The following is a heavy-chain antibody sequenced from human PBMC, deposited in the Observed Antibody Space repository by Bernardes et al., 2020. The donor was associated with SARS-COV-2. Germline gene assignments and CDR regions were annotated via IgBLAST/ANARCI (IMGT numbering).Heavy chain of an antibody. CDR1: GFTFSSYG. CDR3: AKDGQRLTADYYFDY. CDR2: ISYDGSNK. D-gene: IGHD1-1*01. Sequence: GGSLRLSCAASGFTFSSYGMRWVRQAPGKGLEWVAVISYDGSNKYYADSVKGRFTISRDNSKNTLYLQMNSLRAEDTAVYYCAKDGQRLTADYYFDYWGQGTLVTVSS. V-gene: IGHV3-30*18. J-gene: IGHJ4*02.